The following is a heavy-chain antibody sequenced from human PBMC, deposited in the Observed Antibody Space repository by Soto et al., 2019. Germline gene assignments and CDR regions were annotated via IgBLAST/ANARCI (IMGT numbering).Heavy chain of an antibody. D-gene: IGHD3-22*01. CDR1: GGSVSSGDYY. CDR2: IYYSGST. J-gene: IGHJ4*02. CDR3: ARDYYDSKGAPFGY. V-gene: IGHV4-61*08. Sequence: SETLSLTCTVSGGSVSSGDYYWSWIRQPPGKGLEWIGNIYYSGSTNYNPSLKSRATISVDTSKNQFSLKVSSATAADTAVYYCARDYYDSKGAPFGYWGQGTLVTVSS.